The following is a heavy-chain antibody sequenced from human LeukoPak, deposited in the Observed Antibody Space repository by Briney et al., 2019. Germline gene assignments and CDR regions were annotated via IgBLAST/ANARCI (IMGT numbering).Heavy chain of an antibody. CDR3: SRPGADDIDAFDT. CDR2: IHYSGST. J-gene: IGHJ3*02. V-gene: IGHV4-30-4*01. Sequence: SETLSLTCTVSGGSISSGDYYWRWIRQPPGMGREWIGYIHYSGSTYDNPSLKSRVIKLVDTSKNQFSLRLSHVIAAERAVYQDSRPGADDIDAFDTWGRERVVTHSS. CDR1: GGSISSGDYY. D-gene: IGHD1-26*01.